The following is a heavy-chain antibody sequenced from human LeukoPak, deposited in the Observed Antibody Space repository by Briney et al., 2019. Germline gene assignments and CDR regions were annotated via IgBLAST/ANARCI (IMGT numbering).Heavy chain of an antibody. Sequence: PGGSLRLSCAASGFTFSSYAMSWVRQAPGKGLEWVSGISGSGGTSYADSVKGRVTISRDSSKNTLYLQMSRLRVEDTAVYYCAKSAPPPEKTRGWVNWFDPWGQGTLVTVSS. J-gene: IGHJ5*02. D-gene: IGHD5-12*01. CDR2: ISGSGGT. CDR3: AKSAPPPEKTRGWVNWFDP. V-gene: IGHV3-23*01. CDR1: GFTFSSYA.